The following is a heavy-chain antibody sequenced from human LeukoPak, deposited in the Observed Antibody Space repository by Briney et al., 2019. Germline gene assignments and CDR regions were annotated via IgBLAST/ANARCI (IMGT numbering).Heavy chain of an antibody. Sequence: GGTLRLSCAASEFPFSSHGMTWVRQAPGKGLEWVSGISGSGGGTYYADSVKGRFTISRDNSKNTLYLQMNSLRAEDTAVYYCAKCPYYYGSGSPVFFDYWGQGTLVTVSS. D-gene: IGHD3-10*01. CDR3: AKCPYYYGSGSPVFFDY. CDR1: EFPFSSHG. J-gene: IGHJ4*02. CDR2: ISGSGGGT. V-gene: IGHV3-23*01.